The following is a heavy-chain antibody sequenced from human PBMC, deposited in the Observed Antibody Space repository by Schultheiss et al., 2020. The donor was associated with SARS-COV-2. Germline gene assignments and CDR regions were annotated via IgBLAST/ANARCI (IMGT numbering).Heavy chain of an antibody. V-gene: IGHV3-74*01. Sequence: GGSLRLSCVASEYTFGNYWMHWVRQAPGKGLMWVSRINEDGSTTNHADSVKGRFTISRDNAKNTLYLQLNSLRGEDTAVYYCARDLSGREDYWGQGTLVTVSS. CDR2: INEDGSTT. J-gene: IGHJ4*02. CDR1: EYTFGNYW. CDR3: ARDLSGREDY. D-gene: IGHD3-10*01.